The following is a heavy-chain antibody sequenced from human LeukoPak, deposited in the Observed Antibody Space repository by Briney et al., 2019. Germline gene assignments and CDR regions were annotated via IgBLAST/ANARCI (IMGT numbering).Heavy chain of an antibody. V-gene: IGHV4-31*03. CDR1: GGSISSGGYY. CDR2: IYYSGST. CDR3: ARWAVVVPAAPRPDYYYYYMDV. J-gene: IGHJ6*03. Sequence: SETLSLTCTVPGGSISSGGYYWSWIRQHPGKGLEWIGYIYYSGSTYYNPSLKSRVTISVDTSKNQFSLKLSSVTAADTAVYYCARWAVVVPAAPRPDYYYYYMDVWGKGTTVTVSS. D-gene: IGHD2-2*01.